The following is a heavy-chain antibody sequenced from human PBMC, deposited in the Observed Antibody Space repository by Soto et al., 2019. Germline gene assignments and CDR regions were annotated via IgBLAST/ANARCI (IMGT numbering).Heavy chain of an antibody. V-gene: IGHV4-31*03. CDR1: CCSIISGCYY. D-gene: IGHD1-1*01. J-gene: IGHJ4*02. Sequence: TRSLTCTVSCCSIISGCYYWSWILHHPGKGLEWIGYIYYSGSTYYNPSLKSRVTISVDTSKNQFSLKLSSVTAADTAVYYCARDLVNWNYYDYWGQGTLVTVSS. CDR3: ARDLVNWNYYDY. CDR2: IYYSGST.